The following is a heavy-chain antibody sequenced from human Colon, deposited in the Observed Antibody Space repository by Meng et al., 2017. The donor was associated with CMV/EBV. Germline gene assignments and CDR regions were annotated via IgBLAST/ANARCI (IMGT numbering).Heavy chain of an antibody. CDR3: AKRTVLVPADLGPREFYFDR. J-gene: IGHJ4*02. CDR1: GFTFSSYA. D-gene: IGHD2-2*01. Sequence: GESLKISCAASGFTFSSYAMHWVRQTPDKGLDWVAFIRYDGSIKFYADSVKGRFTISRDNSKNTLYLEMNSLRAEDTALYYCAKRTVLVPADLGPREFYFDRWGQGTLVTSP. CDR2: IRYDGSIK. V-gene: IGHV3-30*02.